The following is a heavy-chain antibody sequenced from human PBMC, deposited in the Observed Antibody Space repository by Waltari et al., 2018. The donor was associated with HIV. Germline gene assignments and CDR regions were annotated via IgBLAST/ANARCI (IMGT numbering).Heavy chain of an antibody. Sequence: QVQLQQWGAGLLKPSETLSLTCAVYGGSFGGYYWSWIRQPPGKGLEWSGEINDSGSTNYNPSLKSRVTISMDTSKNQFSLKLTSVTAADTAVYYCARPLWFGELALVYWGQGTLVTVSS. V-gene: IGHV4-34*01. D-gene: IGHD3-10*01. CDR1: GGSFGGYY. CDR3: ARPLWFGELALVY. J-gene: IGHJ4*02. CDR2: INDSGST.